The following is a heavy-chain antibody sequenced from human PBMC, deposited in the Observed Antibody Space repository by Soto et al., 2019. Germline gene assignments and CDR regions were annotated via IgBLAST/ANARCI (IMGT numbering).Heavy chain of an antibody. D-gene: IGHD4-17*01. CDR2: IFYGVGT. J-gene: IGHJ6*03. CDR1: GGSISTYY. CDR3: ARRKGDGDHGYYYYYMDV. V-gene: IGHV4-59*08. Sequence: QVQLQESGPGLVKPSETLSLTCTVSGGSISTYYWTWIRQPPGKGLEWIGYIFYGVGTSYNPALKNRVTISVDTSKNHFFLKLSSGTDADTAVYYCARRKGDGDHGYYYYYMDVWGKGTTVPVSS.